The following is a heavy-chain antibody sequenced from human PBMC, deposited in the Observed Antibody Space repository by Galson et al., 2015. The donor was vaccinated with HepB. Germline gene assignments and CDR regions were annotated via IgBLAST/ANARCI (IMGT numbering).Heavy chain of an antibody. CDR2: ISYDGSNK. V-gene: IGHV3-30-3*01. Sequence: SLRLSCAASGFTFSSYAMHWVRQAPGKGLEWVAVISYDGSNKYYADSVKGRFTISRDNSKNTLYLQMNSLRAEDTAVYYCARDTSYGGTNDAFDIWGQGTMVTVSS. J-gene: IGHJ3*02. CDR1: GFTFSSYA. D-gene: IGHD4-23*01. CDR3: ARDTSYGGTNDAFDI.